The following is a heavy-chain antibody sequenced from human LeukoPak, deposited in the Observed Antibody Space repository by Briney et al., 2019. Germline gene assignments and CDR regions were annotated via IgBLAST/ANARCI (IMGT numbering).Heavy chain of an antibody. J-gene: IGHJ4*02. CDR2: IYYSGST. Sequence: SETLSLTCTVSGGSISSGGYYWSWIRQHPGKGLEWIGYIYYSGSTYYNPSLKSRVTISVDTSKNQFSLKLSSVTAADTAVYYCARVDGDGYNLGGNFDYWGQGTLSPSPQ. D-gene: IGHD5-12*01. CDR3: ARVDGDGYNLGGNFDY. V-gene: IGHV4-31*03. CDR1: GGSISSGGYY.